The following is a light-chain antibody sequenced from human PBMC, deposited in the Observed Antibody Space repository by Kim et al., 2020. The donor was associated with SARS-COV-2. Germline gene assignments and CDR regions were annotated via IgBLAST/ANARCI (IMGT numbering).Light chain of an antibody. Sequence: SSELTQDPAVSVALGQTVRITCQGDSLRSYYATWYQQKPGQAPILVIYGKNNRPSGIPDRFSGSASGNTASLTITGTQAGDEADYYCNSRDSNDQGVFGG. V-gene: IGLV3-19*01. J-gene: IGLJ2*01. CDR3: NSRDSNDQGV. CDR1: SLRSYY. CDR2: GKN.